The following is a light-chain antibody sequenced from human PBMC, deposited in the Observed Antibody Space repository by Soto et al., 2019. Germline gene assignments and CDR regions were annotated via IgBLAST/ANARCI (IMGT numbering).Light chain of an antibody. CDR2: WAS. CDR1: QSLLTTNGYNY. V-gene: IGKV2-28*01. CDR3: MQATHPPPYT. J-gene: IGKJ2*01. Sequence: DIVMTQSPLSLSVTPGEPASISCRSSQSLLTTNGYNYLDWYLQKPGQSPQLLLYWASNRASGVPDRFSGSASGTDFTLKISRVDADDAGVYYCMQATHPPPYTFGQGTKLEIK.